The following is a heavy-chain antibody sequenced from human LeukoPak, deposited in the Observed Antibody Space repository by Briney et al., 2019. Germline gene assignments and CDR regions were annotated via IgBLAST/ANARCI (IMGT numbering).Heavy chain of an antibody. CDR3: AKVTGEWRTYYFDY. V-gene: IGHV4-59*01. J-gene: IGHJ4*02. CDR1: GGSISGYY. CDR2: IYYTGTT. D-gene: IGHD2-8*02. Sequence: SETLSLACTVSGGSISGYYWSWIRQPPGKGLECIGYIYYTGTTNYNPSLKSRVTISVDTSKNQFSLKLSSVTAADTAVYYCAKVTGEWRTYYFDYWGQGTLVTVS.